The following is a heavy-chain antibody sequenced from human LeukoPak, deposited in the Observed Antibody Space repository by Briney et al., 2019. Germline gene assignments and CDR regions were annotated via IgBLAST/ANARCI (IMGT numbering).Heavy chain of an antibody. J-gene: IGHJ4*02. Sequence: GGSLRLSCAASGFTFSSYWMSWVRQAPGKGLEWVANIKQDGSEKYYVDSVKGRFTISRDNAKNSLYLQMNSLRAEDTAVYYCARGDYGSGSNDDYWGQGTLVTVSS. CDR2: IKQDGSEK. D-gene: IGHD3-10*01. V-gene: IGHV3-7*01. CDR3: ARGDYGSGSNDDY. CDR1: GFTFSSYW.